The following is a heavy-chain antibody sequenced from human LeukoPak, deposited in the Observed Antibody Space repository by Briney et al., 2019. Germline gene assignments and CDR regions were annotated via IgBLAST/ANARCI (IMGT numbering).Heavy chain of an antibody. V-gene: IGHV4-61*02. CDR1: GGSISSGSYY. CDR2: IYTSGST. J-gene: IGHJ5*02. CDR3: ARDVVEGFRWFGDSWFDP. Sequence: SETLSLTCTVSGGSISSGSYYWSWIRQPAGKGLEWIGRIYTSGSTNYNPSLKSRVTISVDTSKNQFSLKLSSVTAADTAVYYCARDVVEGFRWFGDSWFDPWGQGTLVTVPS. D-gene: IGHD3-10*01.